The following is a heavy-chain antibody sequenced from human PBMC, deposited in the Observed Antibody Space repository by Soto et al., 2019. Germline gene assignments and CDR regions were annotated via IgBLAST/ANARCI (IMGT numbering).Heavy chain of an antibody. Sequence: PRLSCAASGFAFSSHPMSWVRQAPERGLGWVSGISDSGGLTYNADSVKGRFTISRDNSKNTLYLQMNSLRAEDTALYYCARRAFGSSRSFDIWGQGTMVTVSS. CDR1: GFAFSSHP. CDR2: ISDSGGLT. V-gene: IGHV3-23*01. CDR3: ARRAFGSSRSFDI. D-gene: IGHD6-6*01. J-gene: IGHJ3*02.